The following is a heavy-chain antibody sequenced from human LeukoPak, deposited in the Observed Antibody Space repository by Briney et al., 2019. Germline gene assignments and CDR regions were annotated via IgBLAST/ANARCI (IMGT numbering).Heavy chain of an antibody. D-gene: IGHD6-13*01. Sequence: SETLSLTCAVSGGSISSNNWWIWVRQSPEKGLEWIGEIYHDGSTNYNPSLKSRVTISMDKSKNQLSLKLNFVTAADTAVYYCARSGSWTLNFDSWGQGTLVTVSS. CDR1: GGSISSNNW. J-gene: IGHJ4*02. CDR3: ARSGSWTLNFDS. CDR2: IYHDGST. V-gene: IGHV4-4*02.